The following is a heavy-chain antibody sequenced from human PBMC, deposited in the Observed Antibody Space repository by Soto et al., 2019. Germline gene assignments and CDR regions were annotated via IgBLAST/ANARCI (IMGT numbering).Heavy chain of an antibody. V-gene: IGHV3-30*18. J-gene: IGHJ4*02. CDR1: GFTFSSYG. CDR2: ISYDGSNK. Sequence: GGSLRLSCAASGFTFSSYGMHWVRQAPGKGLEWVAVISYDGSNKYYADSVKGRFTISRDNSKNTLYLQMNSLRAEDTAVYYCAKDLSGSQGYWGQGTLVTVYS. D-gene: IGHD1-26*01. CDR3: AKDLSGSQGY.